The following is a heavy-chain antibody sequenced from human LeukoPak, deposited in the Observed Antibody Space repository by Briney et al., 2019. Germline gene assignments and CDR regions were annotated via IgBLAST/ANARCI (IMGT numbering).Heavy chain of an antibody. Sequence: SETLSLTCTVSGGSISSGGYYWSWIRQPPGKGLEWIGYIYHSGSTYYNPSLKSRVTISVDTSKNQFSLKLSSVTAADTAVYYCAREGLGSGSDPWGQGTLVTVSS. CDR3: AREGLGSGSDP. V-gene: IGHV4-30-2*01. CDR1: GGSISSGGYY. D-gene: IGHD3-10*01. CDR2: IYHSGST. J-gene: IGHJ5*02.